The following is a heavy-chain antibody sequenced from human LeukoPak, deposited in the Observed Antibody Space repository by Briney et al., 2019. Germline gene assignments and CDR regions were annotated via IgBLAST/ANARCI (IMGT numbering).Heavy chain of an antibody. CDR2: IKEDGSER. D-gene: IGHD6-25*01. CDR3: ARDLYNSASK. Sequence: GGSLRLSCEGSAFIFSGHWMNWVRQTPGKGLEWVASIKEDGSERQYVDSVKGRFTISRDNAKNSLYLQMNSLRAEDTAVYYCARDLYNSASKWGQGTLVTVSS. J-gene: IGHJ4*02. CDR1: AFIFSGHW. V-gene: IGHV3-7*03.